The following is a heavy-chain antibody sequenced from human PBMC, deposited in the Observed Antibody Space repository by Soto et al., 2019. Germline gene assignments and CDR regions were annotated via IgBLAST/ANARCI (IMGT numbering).Heavy chain of an antibody. V-gene: IGHV3-11*06. CDR2: ISSSSVYT. D-gene: IGHD6-6*01. J-gene: IGHJ6*02. Sequence: GGSLRLSCAASGFTFSDYYMSWIRQAPGKGLEWVSYISSSSVYTNYADSVRGRFTISRDNAKNSLYLQMNSLRAEDTGVYYCARDAPDDSSSTSYYYYGMDVWGRGTTVTVSS. CDR3: ARDAPDDSSSTSYYYYGMDV. CDR1: GFTFSDYY.